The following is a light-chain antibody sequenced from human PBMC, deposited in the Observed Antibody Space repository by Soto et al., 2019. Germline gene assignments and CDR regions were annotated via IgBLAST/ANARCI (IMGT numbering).Light chain of an antibody. CDR2: EVS. V-gene: IGLV2-8*01. CDR1: SSDVGGYNY. CDR3: SSYAGSNNLV. Sequence: QSALTQPPSASVSPGQSATISCTGTSSDVGGYNYVSRYQQHPDKAPKLMIYEVSKRPSGVPDRFSGSKSGNAASLTVSGLQAEDEADYYCSSYAGSNNLVFGGGTKLTVL. J-gene: IGLJ2*01.